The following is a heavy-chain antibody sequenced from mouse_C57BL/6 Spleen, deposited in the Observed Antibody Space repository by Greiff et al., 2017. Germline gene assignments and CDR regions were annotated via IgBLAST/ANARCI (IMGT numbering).Heavy chain of an antibody. CDR3: ARVDDGYLAWFAY. V-gene: IGHV5-17*01. D-gene: IGHD2-3*01. Sequence: EVQLVESGGGLVKPGGSLKLSCAASGFTFSDYGMHWVRQAPEKGLEWVAYISSGSSTIYYADTVKGRFTISRDNAKNTLFLQMTSLRSEDTAMYYCARVDDGYLAWFAYWGQGTLVTVSA. CDR1: GFTFSDYG. J-gene: IGHJ3*01. CDR2: ISSGSSTI.